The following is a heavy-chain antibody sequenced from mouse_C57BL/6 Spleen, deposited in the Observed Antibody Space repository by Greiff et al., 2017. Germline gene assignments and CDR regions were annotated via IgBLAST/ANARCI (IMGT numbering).Heavy chain of an antibody. J-gene: IGHJ4*01. CDR2: IDPSASYT. CDR3: ARRTLGHYYAMDY. D-gene: IGHD4-1*01. Sequence: VQLQQPGAELVMPGASVKLSCKASGYTFTSYWMHWVKQRPGQGLEWIGEIDPSASYTNYNQKFKGKATLTVDKSSSTAYMQLSSLTSEDSAVYYCARRTLGHYYAMDYWGQGTSVTVSS. V-gene: IGHV1-69*01. CDR1: GYTFTSYW.